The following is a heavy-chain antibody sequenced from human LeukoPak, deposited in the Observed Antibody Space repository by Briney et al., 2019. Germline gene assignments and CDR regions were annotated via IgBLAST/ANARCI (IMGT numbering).Heavy chain of an antibody. Sequence: ASVKVSCKASGYTFTNNDIHWVRQATGQGLEWMGWMHPNSDDTGYAQKFQGRVTMTRNTSISTAYMELSSLRPEDTAVYYCARHFGTGDDFDYWGQGTLLIVSS. D-gene: IGHD1-1*01. CDR3: ARHFGTGDDFDY. CDR1: GYTFTNND. V-gene: IGHV1-8*01. CDR2: MHPNSDDT. J-gene: IGHJ4*02.